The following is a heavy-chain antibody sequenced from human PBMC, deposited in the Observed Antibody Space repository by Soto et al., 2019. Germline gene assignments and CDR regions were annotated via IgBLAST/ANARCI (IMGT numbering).Heavy chain of an antibody. D-gene: IGHD1-26*01. V-gene: IGHV4-34*01. CDR2: INHSGST. Sequence: QVQLQQWGAGLLKPSETLSLTCAVYGGSFSGYYWSWIRQPPGKGLEWIGEINHSGSTNYNPSLKSRVTISVDTSKNQLSLKLSSVTAADTAVYYCARGAEQADLSWVSAPLKYYFDYWGQGTLVTVSS. J-gene: IGHJ4*02. CDR1: GGSFSGYY. CDR3: ARGAEQADLSWVSAPLKYYFDY.